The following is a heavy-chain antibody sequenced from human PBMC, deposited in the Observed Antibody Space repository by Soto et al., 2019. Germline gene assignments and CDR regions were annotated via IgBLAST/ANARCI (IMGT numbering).Heavy chain of an antibody. CDR2: ISAYNGNT. CDR3: ARVGVGDNRDKDGMDV. D-gene: IGHD1-26*01. Sequence: QVQLVQSGAEVKKPGASVKVSCKASGYTFTSYGISWVRQAPGQGLEWMGWISAYNGNTNYAQKRQGRVTMTXVTRTXXAYMELRSLRSDDTAVYYCARVGVGDNRDKDGMDVWGQGTTVTVSS. V-gene: IGHV1-18*01. CDR1: GYTFTSYG. J-gene: IGHJ6*02.